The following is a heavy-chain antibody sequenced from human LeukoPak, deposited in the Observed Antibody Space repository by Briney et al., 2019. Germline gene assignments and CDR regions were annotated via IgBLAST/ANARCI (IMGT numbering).Heavy chain of an antibody. CDR1: GFTFTTYW. CDR3: ARDAVDTANAV. J-gene: IGHJ6*02. CDR2: INSDGSIT. D-gene: IGHD5-18*01. Sequence: GGSLRLSCAASGFTFTTYWMHWVRHAPGKGLVWVSHINSDGSITSYADSVKGRFTISRDNAKNALYLQMNSLRAEDTAVYYCARDAVDTANAVWGQGTTVTVSS. V-gene: IGHV3-74*01.